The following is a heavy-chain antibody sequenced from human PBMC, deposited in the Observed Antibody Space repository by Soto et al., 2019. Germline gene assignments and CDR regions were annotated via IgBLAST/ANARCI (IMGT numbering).Heavy chain of an antibody. CDR1: GYTFTSYY. D-gene: IGHD2-21*02. CDR3: ARLLAPYCGGDCFSGFDY. Sequence: ASVKVSCKASGYTFTSYYMHWVRQAPGQGLEWMGIINPSGGSTRYAQKFQGRVTMTRDTSTTTVYMELSSLRSEDTAVYYCARLLAPYCGGDCFSGFDYWGQGTQVTVSS. J-gene: IGHJ4*02. CDR2: INPSGGST. V-gene: IGHV1-46*01.